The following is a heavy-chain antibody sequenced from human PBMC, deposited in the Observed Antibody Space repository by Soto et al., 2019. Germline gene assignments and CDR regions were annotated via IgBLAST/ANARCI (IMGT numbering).Heavy chain of an antibody. CDR1: GFTFGSYA. Sequence: PGGSLRLSCAASGFTFGSYAMHWVRQAPGKGLEWVAVISYDGSNKYYADSVKGRFTISRDNSKNTLYLQMNSLRAEDTAVYYWARNWLSYYDILTGLNWFDPWGQGTLVTVSS. CDR2: ISYDGSNK. V-gene: IGHV3-30-3*01. D-gene: IGHD3-9*01. CDR3: ARNWLSYYDILTGLNWFDP. J-gene: IGHJ5*02.